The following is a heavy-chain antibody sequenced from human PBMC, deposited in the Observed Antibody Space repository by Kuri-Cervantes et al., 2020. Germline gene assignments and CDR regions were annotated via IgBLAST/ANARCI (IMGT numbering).Heavy chain of an antibody. Sequence: GESLKISCAASGFTSSDYYMSWIRQAPGKGLEWVSYISSSGSTIYHADSVKRRFTISRDNAKNSLYLQMNSLRAEDTAVYYCAGAMIVVVIIEDAFDIWGQGTMVTVSS. V-gene: IGHV3-11*04. CDR2: ISSSGSTI. CDR1: GFTSSDYY. J-gene: IGHJ3*02. D-gene: IGHD3-22*01. CDR3: AGAMIVVVIIEDAFDI.